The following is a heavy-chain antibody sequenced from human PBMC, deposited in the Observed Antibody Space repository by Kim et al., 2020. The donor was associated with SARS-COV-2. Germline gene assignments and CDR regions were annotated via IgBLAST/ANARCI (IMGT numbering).Heavy chain of an antibody. CDR1: GFTFSSFW. J-gene: IGHJ4*02. D-gene: IGHD2-2*01. CDR3: VRGMPSY. Sequence: GGSLRLSCAASGFTFSSFWIHWVRQAPGKGLVWVSNIDNDGRTTTYADSVKGRFTITRDNAKNTVYLQLNSLRVDDTAVYYCVRGMPSYWGQGALVIVPS. CDR2: IDNDGRTT. V-gene: IGHV3-74*01.